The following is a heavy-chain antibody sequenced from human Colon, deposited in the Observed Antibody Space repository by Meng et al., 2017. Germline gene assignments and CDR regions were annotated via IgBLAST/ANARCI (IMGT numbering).Heavy chain of an antibody. CDR2: VFYSGST. V-gene: IGHV4-31*03. D-gene: IGHD3-22*01. CDR3: ARDMSGGYYWFDP. CDR1: GGSISTSGHW. Sequence: QVQLQESGPVLVKPSQTLSLTCTASGGSISTSGHWWSWIRQHPGKGLEWIGYVFYSGSTQYNPSLKSRVSISVDTSKNQFSLKLYSMTAADTAVYYCARDMSGGYYWFDPWGQGTLVTVSS. J-gene: IGHJ5*02.